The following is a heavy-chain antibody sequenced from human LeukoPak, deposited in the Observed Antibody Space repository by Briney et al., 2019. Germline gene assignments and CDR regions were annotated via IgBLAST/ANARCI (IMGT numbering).Heavy chain of an antibody. CDR3: ARATRARGILHIDS. CDR1: GFTFRSYG. V-gene: IGHV3-23*01. CDR2: ISGSGGRT. Sequence: GGSVRLSCAASGFTFRSYGMSSVRQAPGKGLEWVSAISGSGGRTYYADSVKGRLTISRDNSKNTLYLQMNSLRAEDTAVYYCARATRARGILHIDSCGQGDLVTVSS. D-gene: IGHD2-15*01. J-gene: IGHJ4*02.